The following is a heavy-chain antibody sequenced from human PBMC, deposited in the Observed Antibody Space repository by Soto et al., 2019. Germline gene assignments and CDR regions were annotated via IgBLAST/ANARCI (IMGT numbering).Heavy chain of an antibody. CDR3: ASSMVRGVHYYYYYMDV. CDR2: INHSGST. D-gene: IGHD3-10*01. Sequence: SGTMSLTCAAYCPAFPDAYGSWIRPPPAQGLEWIGEINHSGSTNYNPSLKSRVTISVDTSKNQFSLKLSSVTAADTAVYYCASSMVRGVHYYYYYMDVWGKGTTVTVSS. V-gene: IGHV4-34*01. J-gene: IGHJ6*03. CDR1: CPAFPDAY.